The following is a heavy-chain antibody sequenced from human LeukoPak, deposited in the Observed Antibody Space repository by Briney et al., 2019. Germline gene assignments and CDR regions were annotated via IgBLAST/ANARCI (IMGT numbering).Heavy chain of an antibody. D-gene: IGHD6-13*01. CDR1: GFTFSSYA. J-gene: IGHJ3*02. Sequence: PGGSLSLSCAASGFTFSSYAMHWVRQAPGKGLEYVSAISSNGGSTYYANSVKGRFTISRDNSKNTLYLQMGSLRAEDMAVYYCASSVRSSWDVPNDAFDIWGQGTMVTVSS. V-gene: IGHV3-64*01. CDR3: ASSVRSSWDVPNDAFDI. CDR2: ISSNGGST.